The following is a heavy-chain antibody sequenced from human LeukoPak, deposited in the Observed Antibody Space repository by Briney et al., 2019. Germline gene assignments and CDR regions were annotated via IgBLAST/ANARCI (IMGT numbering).Heavy chain of an antibody. Sequence: PGGSLRLSCAASGFTFSSYSMNWVRQAPGKGLEWVSYISSSSSTIYYADSVKGRFTISRDNAKNSLYLQMNSLRAEDTAVYYCARSSDSSSLQYFQHWGQGTLVTVSS. J-gene: IGHJ1*01. CDR3: ARSSDSSSLQYFQH. CDR2: ISSSSSTI. D-gene: IGHD6-6*01. V-gene: IGHV3-48*04. CDR1: GFTFSSYS.